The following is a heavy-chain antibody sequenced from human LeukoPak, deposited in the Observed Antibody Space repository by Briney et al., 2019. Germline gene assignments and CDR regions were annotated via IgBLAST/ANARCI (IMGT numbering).Heavy chain of an antibody. V-gene: IGHV3-74*01. J-gene: IGHJ3*02. Sequence: GGSLRLSCAASGFTFSSYWMHWVRQAPGKGLVWVSRINTDGSSTSYADSVKGRFTISRDNAKNTLYLQMNSLRAEDTAVYYCAREMEYQLGANDAFDIWGQGTMVTVSS. CDR1: GFTFSSYW. CDR2: INTDGSST. D-gene: IGHD2-2*01. CDR3: AREMEYQLGANDAFDI.